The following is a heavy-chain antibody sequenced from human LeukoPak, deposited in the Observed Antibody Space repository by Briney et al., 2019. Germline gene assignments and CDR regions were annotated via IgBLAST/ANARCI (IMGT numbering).Heavy chain of an antibody. J-gene: IGHJ4*02. Sequence: SETLSLTCTVSGYSISSDYYWGWIRQPPGKGLEWIGSIDHSGSTYYNASLKSRVTISIDTSKNHFSLKLNSVTAADAAVFYCARGGLWIYYFDYWGQGTLVTVSS. V-gene: IGHV4-38-2*02. CDR1: GYSISSDYY. CDR2: IDHSGST. CDR3: ARGGLWIYYFDY. D-gene: IGHD1-1*01.